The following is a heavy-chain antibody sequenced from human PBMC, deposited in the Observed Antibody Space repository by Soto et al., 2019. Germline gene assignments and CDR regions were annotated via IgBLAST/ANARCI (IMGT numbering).Heavy chain of an antibody. Sequence: QVQLVESGGGVVQPGRSLRLSCAASGFTFSSYGMHWVRQAPGKGLEWVAVISYDGSNKYYADSVKRRFTISRDNSKNTLYLQMNSLRAEDTAVYYCAKDRIAVAGTGHYYYYGMDVWGQGTTVTVSS. CDR1: GFTFSSYG. D-gene: IGHD6-19*01. J-gene: IGHJ6*02. CDR3: AKDRIAVAGTGHYYYYGMDV. CDR2: ISYDGSNK. V-gene: IGHV3-30*18.